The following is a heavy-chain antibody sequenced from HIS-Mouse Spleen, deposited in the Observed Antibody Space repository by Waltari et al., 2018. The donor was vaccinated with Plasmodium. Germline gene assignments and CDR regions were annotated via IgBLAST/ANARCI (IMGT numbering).Heavy chain of an antibody. CDR2: IAYDGSNK. D-gene: IGHD6-13*01. CDR3: AKDRRSSSWYVDY. CDR1: GFTFSSSG. Sequence: QVQLVESGGGVVQPGRSLRLSCAASGFTFSSSGMHGVRQAPGKGVEGVAVIAYDGSNKYYADAVKGRFTISRDNSKNTLYLQMNSLRAEDTAVYYCAKDRRSSSWYVDYWGQGTLVTVSS. V-gene: IGHV3-30*18. J-gene: IGHJ4*02.